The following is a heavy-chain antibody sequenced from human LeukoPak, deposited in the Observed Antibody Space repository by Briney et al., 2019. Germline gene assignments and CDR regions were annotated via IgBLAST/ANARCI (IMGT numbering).Heavy chain of an antibody. CDR2: IYYSGST. D-gene: IGHD6-13*01. CDR1: GGSISSYY. Sequence: SETLSLTCTVSGGSISSYYWSWIRQPPGKGLEWIGDIYYSGSTNYNPSLKSRVTISVDTSKNQFSLKLSSVTAADTAVYYCARTRSSSWFLNFDYWGQGTLVTVSS. V-gene: IGHV4-59*01. J-gene: IGHJ4*02. CDR3: ARTRSSSWFLNFDY.